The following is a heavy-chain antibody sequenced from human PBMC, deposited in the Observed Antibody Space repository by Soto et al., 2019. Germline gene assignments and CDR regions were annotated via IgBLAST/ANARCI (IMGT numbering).Heavy chain of an antibody. J-gene: IGHJ5*02. Sequence: GGSLRLSCAASGFTFSSYAMSWVRQAPGKGLEWVSAISGSGGSTYYADSVKGRFTISRDNSKNTLYLQMNSLRAEDTAVYYCAKTYYYGSGAPNPFDPWGQGTLVTVSS. CDR2: ISGSGGST. CDR3: AKTYYYGSGAPNPFDP. D-gene: IGHD3-10*01. V-gene: IGHV3-23*01. CDR1: GFTFSSYA.